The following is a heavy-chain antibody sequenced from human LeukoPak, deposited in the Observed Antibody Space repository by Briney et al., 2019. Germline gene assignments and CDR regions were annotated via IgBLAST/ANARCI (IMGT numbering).Heavy chain of an antibody. V-gene: IGHV1-69*05. J-gene: IGHJ6*03. Sequence: SVKVSCKASGGTLSYHAVSWVRQAPGQGLEWMGGIIPLFGSTKYTQKFQGRVTITTDESTSAAYMELSSLRSDDTAVYYCARSMENVLSYYMDVWGEGTTVTVSS. CDR2: IIPLFGST. CDR1: GGTLSYHA. CDR3: ARSMENVLSYYMDV. D-gene: IGHD2-8*01.